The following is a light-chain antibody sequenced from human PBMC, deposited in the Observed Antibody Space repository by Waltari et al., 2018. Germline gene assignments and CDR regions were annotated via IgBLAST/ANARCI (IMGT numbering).Light chain of an antibody. Sequence: QSALTQPPSVSGAPGQTVTISCTGSRSNIGADYAVHWHQQLPRTAPKLPIHGTSNRPSGVPDRYSGSKSGTSASLAITGLQAEDEADYYCQSYDNRLSAWVFGGGTKLTVL. V-gene: IGLV1-40*01. J-gene: IGLJ3*02. CDR3: QSYDNRLSAWV. CDR2: GTS. CDR1: RSNIGADYA.